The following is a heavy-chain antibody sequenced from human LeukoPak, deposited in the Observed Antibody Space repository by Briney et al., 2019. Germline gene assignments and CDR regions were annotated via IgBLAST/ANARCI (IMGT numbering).Heavy chain of an antibody. J-gene: IGHJ3*02. CDR2: ISAYNGNT. D-gene: IGHD3-22*01. V-gene: IGHV1-18*01. CDR3: ARLGSYYDSSDEAFDI. CDR1: GYTFTSYG. Sequence: ASVKVSCKASGYTFTSYGISWVRQAPGQGLEWMGWISAYNGNTNYAQKLQGRVTMTTDTSTSTAYMELRSLRSDDTAVYYCARLGSYYDSSDEAFDIWGQGTMVTVSS.